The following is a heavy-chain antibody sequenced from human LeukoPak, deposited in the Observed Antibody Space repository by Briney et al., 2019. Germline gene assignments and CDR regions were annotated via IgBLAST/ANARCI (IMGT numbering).Heavy chain of an antibody. CDR2: ISGSGGST. J-gene: IGHJ4*02. D-gene: IGHD3-22*01. CDR3: AKDLRPSSGYYRLRGYYFDY. CDR1: GFTFSGYA. Sequence: PGGSLRLPCAASGFTFSGYAMSWVRQAPGKGLEWVSAISGSGGSTYYADSVKGRFTISRDNSKNTLYLQMNSLRAEDTAVYYCAKDLRPSSGYYRLRGYYFDYWGQGTLVTVSS. V-gene: IGHV3-23*01.